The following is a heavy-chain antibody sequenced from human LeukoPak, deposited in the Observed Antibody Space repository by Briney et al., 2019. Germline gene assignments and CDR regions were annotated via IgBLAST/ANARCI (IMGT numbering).Heavy chain of an antibody. V-gene: IGHV1-69*05. J-gene: IGHJ4*02. D-gene: IGHD3-10*01. CDR2: IIPIFGTA. Sequence: SVKVSCKASGGTFSSYAISWVRQAPGQGLEWMGGIIPIFGTANYAQKFQGRVTITTDESTSTAYMELSSLRSEDTAVYYCARSRFGESNSPYFDYWGQGTLVTVSS. CDR3: ARSRFGESNSPYFDY. CDR1: GGTFSSYA.